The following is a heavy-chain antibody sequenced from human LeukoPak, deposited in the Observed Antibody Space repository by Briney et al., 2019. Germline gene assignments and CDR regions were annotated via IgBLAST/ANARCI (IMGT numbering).Heavy chain of an antibody. CDR2: IKQERGQE. J-gene: IGHJ5*02. D-gene: IGHD5-18*01. CDR1: GLTVSNHW. CDR3: ASLDTAKQPLANH. V-gene: IGHV3-7*03. Sequence: QTGGSLRLSCVAPGLTVSNHWMSWVRQAPGKGLEWVANIKQERGQEYYVDSVKGRFTISKDSAKNSLYLQMNSLRVEDTAMYYCASLDTAKQPLANHWGQGTLVTVSS.